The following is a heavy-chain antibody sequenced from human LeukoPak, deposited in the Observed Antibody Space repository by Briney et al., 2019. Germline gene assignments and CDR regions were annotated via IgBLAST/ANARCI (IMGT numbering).Heavy chain of an antibody. CDR3: ARAPKWELLPDYFDY. V-gene: IGHV1-18*04. D-gene: IGHD1-26*01. J-gene: IGHJ4*02. CDR1: GYTFTSFY. CDR2: ISAYNGNT. Sequence: HGASVKVSCKASGYTFTSFYIHWMRQAPGQGLEWMGWISAYNGNTNYAQNLQGRVSMTTDTSTSTAYMDLRSLRSDDTAVYYCARAPKWELLPDYFDYWGQGTLVTVSS.